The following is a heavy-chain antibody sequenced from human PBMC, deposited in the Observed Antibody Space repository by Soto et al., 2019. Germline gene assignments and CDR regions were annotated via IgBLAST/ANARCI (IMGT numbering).Heavy chain of an antibody. V-gene: IGHV3-74*01. CDR1: GFTFSSFW. J-gene: IGHJ4*02. D-gene: IGHD1-26*01. CDR2: INTDGSST. Sequence: EVQLVESGGGLVQPGGSLRLSCAASGFTFSSFWMHWVRQVPGKGLVWVSRINTDGSSTSYADSVKGRFTISRDNAKNTVYLQMNRLRAEDTAVYYCARVGRVWEPVTWGQGTLVTVSS. CDR3: ARVGRVWEPVT.